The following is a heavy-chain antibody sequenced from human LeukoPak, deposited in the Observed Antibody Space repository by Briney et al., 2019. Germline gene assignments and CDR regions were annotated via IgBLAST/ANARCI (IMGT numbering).Heavy chain of an antibody. Sequence: SETLSLTCAVSGGSISSSNWWSWVRQPPGKGLEWIGRIYTSGSTNYNPSLKSRVTMSVDTSKNQFSLKLSSVTAADTAVYYCARGEYYYGSGSYYSFDYWGQGTLVTVSS. D-gene: IGHD3-10*01. CDR3: ARGEYYYGSGSYYSFDY. V-gene: IGHV4-4*02. CDR2: IYTSGST. J-gene: IGHJ4*02. CDR1: GGSISSSNW.